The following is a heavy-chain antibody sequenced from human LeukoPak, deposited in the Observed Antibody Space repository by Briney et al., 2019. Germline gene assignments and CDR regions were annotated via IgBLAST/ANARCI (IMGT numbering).Heavy chain of an antibody. V-gene: IGHV3-20*04. CDR2: INWNGGST. CDR1: GFTFDDYG. Sequence: GGSLRLSCAASGFTFDDYGMSWVRQAPGKGLEWASGINWNGGSTGYADSVKGRFTISRDNAKNSLHLQMNSLRAEDTALYYCARGPFYYDSTGGYFDYWGQGTLVTVSS. CDR3: ARGPFYYDSTGGYFDY. J-gene: IGHJ4*02. D-gene: IGHD3-22*01.